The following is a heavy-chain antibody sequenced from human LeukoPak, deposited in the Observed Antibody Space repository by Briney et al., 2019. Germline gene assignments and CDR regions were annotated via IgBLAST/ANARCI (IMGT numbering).Heavy chain of an antibody. D-gene: IGHD2-2*01. Sequence: PGGSLRLSCAVSGFTFSSYGTHWVRQAPGKGLEWVTFISHDGTKNYYADSVKGRFTVSRDNSKNTLYLQMDSLRADDTAVYYCAKDSSTWGNRYFDYWGQGTLVTVSS. CDR1: GFTFSSYG. CDR2: ISHDGTKN. CDR3: AKDSSTWGNRYFDY. V-gene: IGHV3-30*18. J-gene: IGHJ4*02.